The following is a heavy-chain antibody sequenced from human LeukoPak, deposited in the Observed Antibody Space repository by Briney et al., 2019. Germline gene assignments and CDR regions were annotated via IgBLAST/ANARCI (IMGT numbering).Heavy chain of an antibody. V-gene: IGHV1-2*02. CDR2: INPNSGGT. J-gene: IGHJ4*02. CDR3: ARGIYNDY. D-gene: IGHD3-10*01. Sequence: ASVKVSCKASGYTLNGHHIHWVRRAPGQGLEWMGWINPNSGGTNYAQSFQGRVTMTRDTSISTAYMELLRLRSDNTAVYYCARGIYNDYWGQGTLVTVSS. CDR1: GYTLNGHH.